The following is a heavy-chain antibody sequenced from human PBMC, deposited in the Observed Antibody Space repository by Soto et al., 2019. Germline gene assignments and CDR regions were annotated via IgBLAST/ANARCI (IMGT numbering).Heavy chain of an antibody. J-gene: IGHJ4*02. CDR1: GYTFTKYA. V-gene: IGHV1-3*01. Sequence: QVQLVQSGAEVKKPGASVKISCTGSGYTFTKYAVHWVRQAPGQRFEWMGWIDAGNGRTKYSQNFQGRVSITRDTSASTAYMELSSLGSEDTAVYYCARGRWTETTADYYLDYWGQGTLVAVPS. CDR3: ARGRWTETTADYYLDY. D-gene: IGHD1-1*01. CDR2: IDAGNGRT.